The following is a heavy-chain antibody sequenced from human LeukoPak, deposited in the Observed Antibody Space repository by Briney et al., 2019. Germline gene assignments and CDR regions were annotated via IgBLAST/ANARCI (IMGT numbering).Heavy chain of an antibody. CDR1: GFTFSSSW. CDR2: INTDGSST. V-gene: IGHV3-74*01. J-gene: IGHJ4*02. D-gene: IGHD6-19*01. CDR3: ARDRGGSGPTTTDY. Sequence: GGSLRLSCAPSGFTFSSSWMHWVRHAPGKGLLWVSRINTDGSSTIYADSVEGRFIASRDNAKNTLYLQMNSLRAEDTAVYFCARDRGGSGPTTTDYWGQGTLVTVSS.